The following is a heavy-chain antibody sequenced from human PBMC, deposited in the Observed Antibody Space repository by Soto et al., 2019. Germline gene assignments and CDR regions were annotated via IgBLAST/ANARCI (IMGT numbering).Heavy chain of an antibody. D-gene: IGHD3-10*02. V-gene: IGHV1-69*01. J-gene: IGHJ6*02. Sequence: QVQLVQSGAEVKKPGSSVKVSCKASGGTFSSYAISWVRQAPGQGLEWMGGIIPIFGTANYAQKIQGRVTITADDSTSTAYMALGSLRSEDTAVYYCARVGYVRGGMDYGLDVWGQGTTVTVSS. CDR3: ARVGYVRGGMDYGLDV. CDR1: GGTFSSYA. CDR2: IIPIFGTA.